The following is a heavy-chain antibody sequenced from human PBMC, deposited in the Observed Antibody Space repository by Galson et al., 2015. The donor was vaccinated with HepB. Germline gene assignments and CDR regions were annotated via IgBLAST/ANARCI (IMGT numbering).Heavy chain of an antibody. D-gene: IGHD3-10*01. CDR3: AKGMTRGPFSTVDH. CDR2: ISYDGSVR. Sequence: SLRLSCAASGFSFNNFAMHWVRQAPGKGLEWVAVISYDGSVRYYEDSVKGRFTISRDNSKNTLYLQVTSLKPDDTAVFYCAKGMTRGPFSTVDHWGQGTLVTVSS. J-gene: IGHJ4*02. CDR1: GFSFNNFA. V-gene: IGHV3-30*18.